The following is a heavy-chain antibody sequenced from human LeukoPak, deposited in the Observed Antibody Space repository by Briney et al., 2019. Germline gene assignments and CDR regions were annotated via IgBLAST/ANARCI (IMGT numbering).Heavy chain of an antibody. CDR2: IYPGDSDT. CDR1: GYSFTSYW. V-gene: IGHV5-51*01. CDR3: ARRIGYCSSTSCYSNWFDP. Sequence: GESLKISCKGSGYSFTSYWISWVRQMPGKGLEWMGIIYPGDSDTRYSPSFQGQVTISADKSISTAYLQWSSLKASDTAMYYCARRIGYCSSTSCYSNWFDPWGQGTLVTVSS. J-gene: IGHJ5*02. D-gene: IGHD2-2*01.